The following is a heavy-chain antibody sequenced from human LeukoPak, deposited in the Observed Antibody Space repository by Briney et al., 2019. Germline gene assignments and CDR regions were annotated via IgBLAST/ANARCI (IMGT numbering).Heavy chain of an antibody. Sequence: GGSLRLSWAASGFTFSSYWMSWVRQAPGKGLEWVANIKQDGSEKCYLDSVKGRFTISRDNAKNSLFLQMNSLRVEDTAVYYCASSRGFDYWGQGTLVTVSS. CDR2: IKQDGSEK. D-gene: IGHD3-16*01. J-gene: IGHJ4*02. CDR1: GFTFSSYW. CDR3: ASSRGFDY. V-gene: IGHV3-7*01.